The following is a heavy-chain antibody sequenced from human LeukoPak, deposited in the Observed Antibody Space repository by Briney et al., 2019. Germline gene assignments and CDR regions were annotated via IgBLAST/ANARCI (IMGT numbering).Heavy chain of an antibody. CDR2: IRYDGSNK. Sequence: GGSLRLSCAASGVTFSSYGMHWVRKAPGKGLEWVAFIRYDGSNKYYADSVKGRFTISRDNSKNTLYLQMNSLRAEDTAVYYCAKVKVVGYSTFDLWGQGTLVTVSP. D-gene: IGHD3-22*01. J-gene: IGHJ4*02. V-gene: IGHV3-30*02. CDR1: GVTFSSYG. CDR3: AKVKVVGYSTFDL.